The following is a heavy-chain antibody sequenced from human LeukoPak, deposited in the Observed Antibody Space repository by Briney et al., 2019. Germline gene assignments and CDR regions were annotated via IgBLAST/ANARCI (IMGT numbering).Heavy chain of an antibody. CDR1: GLTFSDYW. D-gene: IGHD5-24*01. V-gene: IGHV3-7*01. CDR2: IKQDGSEK. Sequence: GGSLRLSCVGSGLTFSDYWMSWVRQAPGKGLEWVANIKQDGSEKDYVDALKGRFTISRDNAKNSLYLQMNSQRAEDTAVYYCARWLELMRNFDWWGQGTLVTVSS. J-gene: IGHJ4*02. CDR3: ARWLELMRNFDW.